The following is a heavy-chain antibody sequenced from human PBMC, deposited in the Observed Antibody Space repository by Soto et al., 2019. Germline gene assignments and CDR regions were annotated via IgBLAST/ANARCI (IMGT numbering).Heavy chain of an antibody. CDR1: GFTFSSYW. J-gene: IGHJ6*02. Sequence: GGSLRLSCAASGFTFSSYWMSWVRQAPGKGLEWVANIKQDGSEKYYVDSVKGRFTISRDNAKNSLYLQMNSLRAEDTAVYYCARIWYDFWSCYRRGMDVWGQGTTVTVSS. CDR3: ARIWYDFWSCYRRGMDV. V-gene: IGHV3-7*05. CDR2: IKQDGSEK. D-gene: IGHD3-3*01.